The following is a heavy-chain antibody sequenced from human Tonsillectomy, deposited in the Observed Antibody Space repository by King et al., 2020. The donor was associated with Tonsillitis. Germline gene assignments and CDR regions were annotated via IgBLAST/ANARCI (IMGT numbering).Heavy chain of an antibody. V-gene: IGHV3-30*04. CDR3: TSVIDY. CDR1: EFTFSSFA. Sequence: LVESGGDVVQPGRSLRLSCAASEFTFSSFAMHWVRQAPGKGLEWVAGIPYDGSNKYYADSVKGRFTISRDNSKNPLYLQMNSLRAEDTAVYYCTSVIDYWGQGTLVTVSS. J-gene: IGHJ4*02. CDR2: IPYDGSNK.